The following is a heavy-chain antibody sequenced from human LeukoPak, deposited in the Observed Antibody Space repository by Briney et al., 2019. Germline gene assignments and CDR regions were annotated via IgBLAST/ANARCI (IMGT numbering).Heavy chain of an antibody. J-gene: IGHJ6*03. Sequence: ASVKVSCKASGYTFTSYGISWVRQAPGQGLEWMGWISAYNGNTNYAQKLQGRVTMTTDTSTSTAYMELRSLRSDDTAVYYCARDSGYCSSTSCYGLPYYYMDVWGKGTTVTVSS. CDR1: GYTFTSYG. D-gene: IGHD2-2*03. CDR3: ARDSGYCSSTSCYGLPYYYMDV. V-gene: IGHV1-18*01. CDR2: ISAYNGNT.